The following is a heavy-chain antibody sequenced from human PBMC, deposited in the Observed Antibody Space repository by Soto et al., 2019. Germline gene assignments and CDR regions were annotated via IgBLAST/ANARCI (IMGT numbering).Heavy chain of an antibody. Sequence: GSGPTLVNPTRTLTLTCAFSGFSLTTSGVGVAWIRQPPGKALEWLAVIYWDGDKRYNPSLKSRLTITKDTSKNQVVLTMTNMDPVDTATYYCAHHPMIDYDFWSGSYPWHFDYWGQGTRVTVAS. D-gene: IGHD3-3*01. CDR2: IYWDGDK. J-gene: IGHJ4*02. CDR1: GFSLTTSGVG. CDR3: AHHPMIDYDFWSGSYPWHFDY. V-gene: IGHV2-5*02.